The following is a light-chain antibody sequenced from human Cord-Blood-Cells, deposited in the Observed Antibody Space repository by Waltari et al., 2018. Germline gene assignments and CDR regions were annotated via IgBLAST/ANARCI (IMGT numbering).Light chain of an antibody. Sequence: QSALTQPASVSGSPGQSITIPCTGTSSDVGGYNYVSWYQQQPGKAPKLMIYDVSNRPSGVSNRFSGSKSGNTASLTISGLQAEDEADYYCSSYTSSSTLYVFGTGTKVTVL. CDR1: SSDVGGYNY. CDR2: DVS. CDR3: SSYTSSSTLYV. V-gene: IGLV2-14*01. J-gene: IGLJ1*01.